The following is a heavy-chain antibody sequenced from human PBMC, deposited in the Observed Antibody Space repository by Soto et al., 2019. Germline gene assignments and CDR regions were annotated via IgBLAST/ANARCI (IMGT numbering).Heavy chain of an antibody. V-gene: IGHV1-69*01. D-gene: IGHD6-13*01. CDR1: GGTFSSYA. Sequence: QVQLVQSGAEVKKPGSSVKVSCKASGGTFSSYAISWVRQAPGQGLEWMGGIIPIFGTANYAQKFQGRVTITADESTSTAYMELRSLRSEDTAVYYCASSAGVTLAIAALYYFDYWGQGTLVTVSA. CDR2: IIPIFGTA. J-gene: IGHJ4*02. CDR3: ASSAGVTLAIAALYYFDY.